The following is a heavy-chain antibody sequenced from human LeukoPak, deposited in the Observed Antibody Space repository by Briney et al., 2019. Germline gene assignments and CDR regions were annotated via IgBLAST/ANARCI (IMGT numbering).Heavy chain of an antibody. Sequence: GGPLRLSCAASGFTFSSIAMSWVRQAPDKGLEWVSTTSGSGGGTYYADSVKGRFTIYRDDSKNTLYLQMNSLRADDTAVYYCAKDLGRYRNNFFVYWGQGNLVTVSS. J-gene: IGHJ4*02. V-gene: IGHV3-23*01. D-gene: IGHD1-26*01. CDR3: AKDLGRYRNNFFVY. CDR2: TSGSGGGT. CDR1: GFTFSSIA.